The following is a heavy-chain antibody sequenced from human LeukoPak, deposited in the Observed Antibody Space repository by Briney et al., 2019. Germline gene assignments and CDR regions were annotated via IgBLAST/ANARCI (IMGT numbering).Heavy chain of an antibody. D-gene: IGHD3-22*01. CDR2: ISGGGST. V-gene: IGHV3-23*01. CDR3: AKTGDSSGYYYGVDY. J-gene: IGHJ4*02. Sequence: GGSLRLSCAASGFTFSSYAMSWVRKAPGKGLEWVSSISGGGSTYYADSVKGRFTISRDNSKSTLCLQMNSLRAEDTAVYYCAKTGDSSGYYYGVDYWGQGTLVTVSS. CDR1: GFTFSSYA.